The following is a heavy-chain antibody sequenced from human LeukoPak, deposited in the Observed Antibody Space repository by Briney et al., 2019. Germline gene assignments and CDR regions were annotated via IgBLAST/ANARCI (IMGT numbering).Heavy chain of an antibody. Sequence: PGGSLRLSCAASGFTFSSYWMSWVRQAPGKGLEWVANIKQDGSEKYYVDSVKGRFTISRDNAKNSLYLQMNSLRAEDTAVYYCARDMADYGDYGPSLGYYYYMDVWGKGTTVTVSS. D-gene: IGHD4-17*01. CDR2: IKQDGSEK. CDR3: ARDMADYGDYGPSLGYYYYMDV. CDR1: GFTFSSYW. V-gene: IGHV3-7*01. J-gene: IGHJ6*03.